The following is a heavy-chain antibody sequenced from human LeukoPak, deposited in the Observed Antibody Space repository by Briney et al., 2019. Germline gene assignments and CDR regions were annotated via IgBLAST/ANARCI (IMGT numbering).Heavy chain of an antibody. J-gene: IGHJ5*02. V-gene: IGHV1-8*01. Sequence: ASVKVSCKASGYTFTSYDINWVRQATGQGLEWMGWMNPNSGNTGYAQKFQGRVTMTRNTSISTAYMELSSLRSEDTAVYYCARARCSSTSCYRGFHWFDPWGQGTLVTVSS. CDR1: GYTFTSYD. CDR2: MNPNSGNT. CDR3: ARARCSSTSCYRGFHWFDP. D-gene: IGHD2-2*01.